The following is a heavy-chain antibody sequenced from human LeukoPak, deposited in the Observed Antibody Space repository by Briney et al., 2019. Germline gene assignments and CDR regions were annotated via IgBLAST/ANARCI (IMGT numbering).Heavy chain of an antibody. CDR2: ISSSSSTI. J-gene: IGHJ4*02. CDR3: ARVLVAAASDY. Sequence: GGSLRLSCAASGFTFSSYSMNWVRQAPGKGLEWVSYISSSSSTIYYADSVKGRFTISRDNAKNSLYLQMNSLRAEDTAVYYCARVLVAAASDYWGQGTLVTVSS. CDR1: GFTFSSYS. D-gene: IGHD6-13*01. V-gene: IGHV3-48*01.